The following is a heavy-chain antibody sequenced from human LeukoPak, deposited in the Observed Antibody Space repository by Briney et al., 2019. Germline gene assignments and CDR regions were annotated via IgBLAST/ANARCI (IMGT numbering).Heavy chain of an antibody. CDR2: ISSSGSTI. CDR1: GFTFSSYE. J-gene: IGHJ6*02. Sequence: GGSLRLSCAAPGFTFSSYEMNWVRRAPGKGLEWVSYISSSGSTIYYADSVKGRFSISRDNAKNSLYLQMNSLRAEDTAVYYCARDRGVSDYGDYIEDYYYGMDVWGQGTTVTVSS. CDR3: ARDRGVSDYGDYIEDYYYGMDV. D-gene: IGHD4-17*01. V-gene: IGHV3-48*03.